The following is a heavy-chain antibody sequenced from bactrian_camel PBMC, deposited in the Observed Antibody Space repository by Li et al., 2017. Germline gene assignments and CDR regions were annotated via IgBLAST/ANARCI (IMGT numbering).Heavy chain of an antibody. CDR1: GSGYVSGTYC. CDR2: IAPSTGST. J-gene: IGHJ4*01. CDR3: AADPPSSWNSEPCKIYEYFY. Sequence: VQLVESGGGSVQSGGSLRISCTASGSGYVSGTYCLGWFRQVPGKEREGVAAIAPSTGSTYHDDSVKGRFTDSHVNANNTLHLQMNSLKPEDTAMYYCAADPPSSWNSEPCKIYEYFYWGQGTQVTVS. V-gene: IGHV3S1*01. D-gene: IGHD4*01.